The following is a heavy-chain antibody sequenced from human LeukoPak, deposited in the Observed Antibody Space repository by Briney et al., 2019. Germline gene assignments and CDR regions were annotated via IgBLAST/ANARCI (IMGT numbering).Heavy chain of an antibody. Sequence: GGSLRLSCAASGFTFSSYAMSWVRQAPGKGLEWVSGVSWNSGSIGYVDSVKGRFTISRDNAKNSLYLQMNSLRAEDTALYYCAKAKDRYYYDSSGYSDYWGQGTLVTVSS. CDR3: AKAKDRYYYDSSGYSDY. CDR1: GFTFSSYA. V-gene: IGHV3-9*01. CDR2: VSWNSGSI. J-gene: IGHJ4*02. D-gene: IGHD3-22*01.